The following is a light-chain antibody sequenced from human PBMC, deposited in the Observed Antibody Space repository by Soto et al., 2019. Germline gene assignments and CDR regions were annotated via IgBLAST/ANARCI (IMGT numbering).Light chain of an antibody. CDR2: GAS. V-gene: IGKV3-20*01. CDR1: QSVGNDY. CDR3: QQYGSSHT. Sequence: EIVLSQSPGTLSLSPGERATLSCRASQSVGNDYLAWYQQKPGQAPRLLIYGASSRATGIPDRFSGSGSGTDFTLTISRLEPEDFAVYYCQQYGSSHTFGQGTKLEIK. J-gene: IGKJ2*01.